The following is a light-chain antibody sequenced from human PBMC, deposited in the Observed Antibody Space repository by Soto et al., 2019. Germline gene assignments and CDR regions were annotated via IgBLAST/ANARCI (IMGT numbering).Light chain of an antibody. J-gene: IGLJ2*01. Sequence: QSALTQPASVSGSPGQSITISCTRSSTDFENYNLVSWYQHCPDKAPKLIIYEGTKRPSEISDRFSGSESDTTASLIIYGLQPEDEADYYCSSYAGSSARVVFGGGTKVTVL. CDR2: EGT. CDR1: STDFENYNL. V-gene: IGLV2-23*01. CDR3: SSYAGSSARVV.